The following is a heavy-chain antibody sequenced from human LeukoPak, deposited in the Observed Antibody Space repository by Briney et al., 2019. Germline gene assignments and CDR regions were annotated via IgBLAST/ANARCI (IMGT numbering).Heavy chain of an antibody. Sequence: GGSLRLSCAASGFTFDDYAMHWVRQAPGKGLEWVSLISWDGGSTYYADSVKGRFTISRDNSKNSLYLQMNSLRAEDTALYYCAKAWKDGSGRLSYYYYYYGMDVWGQGTTVTVSS. CDR2: ISWDGGST. D-gene: IGHD3-10*01. J-gene: IGHJ6*02. V-gene: IGHV3-43D*03. CDR1: GFTFDDYA. CDR3: AKAWKDGSGRLSYYYYYYGMDV.